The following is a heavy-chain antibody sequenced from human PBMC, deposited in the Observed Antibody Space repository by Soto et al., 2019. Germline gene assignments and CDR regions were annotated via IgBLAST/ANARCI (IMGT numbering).Heavy chain of an antibody. Sequence: TGGSLRLSCAASGFTFSSYAMHWVRQAPGKGLEWVAVISYDGSNKYYADSVKGRFTISRDNSKNTLYLQMNSLRAEDTAVYYCARDAMIVVASGAFDIWGQGTMVTVPS. V-gene: IGHV3-30-3*01. J-gene: IGHJ3*02. CDR3: ARDAMIVVASGAFDI. CDR2: ISYDGSNK. CDR1: GFTFSSYA. D-gene: IGHD3-22*01.